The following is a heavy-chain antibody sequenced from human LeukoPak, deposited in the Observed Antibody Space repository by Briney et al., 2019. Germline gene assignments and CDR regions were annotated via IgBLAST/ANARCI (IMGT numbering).Heavy chain of an antibody. Sequence: PGGSLRLSCAASGFTFSNYWLSWVRQAPGKGLEWVANINQDGSTKYYMDSVKGRFTISRDNAKNSLYLQMNSLRAEDTAVYYCARDGYNLWAFDIWGQGTMVTVSS. CDR2: INQDGSTK. J-gene: IGHJ3*02. CDR1: GFTFSNYW. CDR3: ARDGYNLWAFDI. V-gene: IGHV3-7*01. D-gene: IGHD5-24*01.